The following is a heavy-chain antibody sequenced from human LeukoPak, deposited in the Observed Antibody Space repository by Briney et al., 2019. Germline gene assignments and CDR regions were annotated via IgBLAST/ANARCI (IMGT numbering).Heavy chain of an antibody. CDR2: IYYSGST. D-gene: IGHD5-18*01. V-gene: IGHV4-39*01. J-gene: IGHJ4*02. CDR1: GGSISSNNYY. Sequence: KPSETLSLTCTVSGGSISSNNYYWGWIRQPPGKGLEWLGSIYYSGSTYYNPSLKSRVTISVDTSKNRFSLRLNSVTAADAAVYYCARYLGGPLSSLSSGSFDYWGQGTLVTVSS. CDR3: ARYLGGPLSSLSSGSFDY.